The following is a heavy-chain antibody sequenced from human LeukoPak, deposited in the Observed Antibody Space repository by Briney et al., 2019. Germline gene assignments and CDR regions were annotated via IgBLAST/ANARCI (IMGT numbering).Heavy chain of an antibody. D-gene: IGHD3-22*01. CDR1: GFAFSSYA. CDR3: AKQYYYDSSGKDY. CDR2: ISGSGGST. J-gene: IGHJ4*02. V-gene: IGHV3-23*01. Sequence: GGSLRLSCAASGFAFSSYAMSWVRQAAGKGLEWVSGISGSGGSTYYAGSVKGRFTISRDKSKNTLYLQMNSLRAEDTAVYYCAKQYYYDSSGKDYWGQGTLVTVSS.